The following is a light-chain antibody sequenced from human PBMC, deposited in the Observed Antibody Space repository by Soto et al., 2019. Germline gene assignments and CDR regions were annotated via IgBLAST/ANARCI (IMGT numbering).Light chain of an antibody. J-gene: IGKJ4*01. CDR1: QGISSW. CDR3: QQANSFPLT. Sequence: DIQMTQSPSSVAAAVGDRVSITCRARQGISSWLDWYKQKPGRAPKLLIYPGSSLQSGVPSRFSGAGSGTDFTLTISSLQPEDVATYFCQQANSFPLTFGGGTKVEIK. CDR2: PGS. V-gene: IGKV1-12*01.